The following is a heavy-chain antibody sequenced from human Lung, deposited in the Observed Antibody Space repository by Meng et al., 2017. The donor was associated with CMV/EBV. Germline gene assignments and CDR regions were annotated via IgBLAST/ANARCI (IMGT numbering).Heavy chain of an antibody. Sequence: GGSLRLXCAASGFTFSSYSMNWVRQAPGKGLEWVSSISSSSSYIYYADSVKGRFTISRDNAKNSLYLQMNSLRAEDTAVYYCARGSSSSWYEGSYNFDYWXQGTLVTVSS. V-gene: IGHV3-21*01. CDR1: GFTFSSYS. CDR2: ISSSSSYI. J-gene: IGHJ4*02. CDR3: ARGSSSSWYEGSYNFDY. D-gene: IGHD6-13*01.